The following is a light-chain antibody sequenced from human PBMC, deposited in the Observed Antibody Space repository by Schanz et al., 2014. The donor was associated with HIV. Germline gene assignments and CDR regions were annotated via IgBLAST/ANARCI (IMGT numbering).Light chain of an antibody. V-gene: IGKV3-20*01. CDR1: QRLSSSY. Sequence: EIVLTQSPGSLSLSPGGRATLSCGASQRLSSSYLAWYQQKRDQPPRLVIYATSTRAAGIPDRFSGTGSGTDFTLTISSLEPEDFAVYYCQQYNNWPRTFGPGTKVDIK. CDR2: ATS. CDR3: QQYNNWPRT. J-gene: IGKJ3*01.